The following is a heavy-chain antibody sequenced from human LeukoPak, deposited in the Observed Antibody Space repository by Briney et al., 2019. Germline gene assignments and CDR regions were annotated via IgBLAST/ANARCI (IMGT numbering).Heavy chain of an antibody. V-gene: IGHV1-46*01. D-gene: IGHD2-21*02. CDR2: INPSGGST. CDR1: GYTFTSYY. Sequence: ASVKVSCKASGYTFTSYYLHWVRQAPGQGLEWMGIINPSGGSTSYAQKFQGRITMTRDTSTSTVYMELSSLRSEDTAVYYCARELISGDWTWDIWGQGTMVTVSS. CDR3: ARELISGDWTWDI. J-gene: IGHJ3*02.